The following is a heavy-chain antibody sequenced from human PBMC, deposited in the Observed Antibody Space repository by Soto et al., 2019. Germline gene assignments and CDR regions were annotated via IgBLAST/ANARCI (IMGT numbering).Heavy chain of an antibody. J-gene: IGHJ3*02. CDR2: ISYDGSNK. CDR1: GFTFSSYA. Sequence: PGGSLRLSCAAPGFTFSSYAMHWVRQAPGKGLEWVAVISYDGSNKYYADSVKGRFTISRDNSKNTLYLQMNSLRAEDTAVYYCATNPHYVGQLSPLAFDIWGQGTMVTVSS. D-gene: IGHD3-16*01. V-gene: IGHV3-30-3*01. CDR3: ATNPHYVGQLSPLAFDI.